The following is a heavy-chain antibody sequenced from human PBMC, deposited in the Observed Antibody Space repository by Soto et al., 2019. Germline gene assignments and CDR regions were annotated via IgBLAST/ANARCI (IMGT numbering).Heavy chain of an antibody. CDR2: IYSGGST. D-gene: IGHD3-3*01. J-gene: IGHJ4*02. CDR1: GFTVSSNY. CDR3: ARGDYDFWSGPTN. V-gene: IGHV3-53*01. Sequence: LRLSCAASGFTVSSNYMSWVRQAPGKGLEWVSVIYSGGSTYYADSVKGRFTISRDNSKNTLYLQMNSLRAEDTAVYYCARGDYDFWSGPTNWGQGTLVTVSS.